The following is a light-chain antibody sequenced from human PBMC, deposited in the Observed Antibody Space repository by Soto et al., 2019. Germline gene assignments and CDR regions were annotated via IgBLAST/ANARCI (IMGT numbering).Light chain of an antibody. CDR2: GAS. CDR1: QSVSSN. CDR3: QQYNNWPPWT. Sequence: EIVMTQSPDTLSVCPGERARLSCRASQSVSSNLAWYQQKPGQAPRLHIYGASTRATGIPARFSGSGSGTEFTLTISSLQSEDFAVYYCQQYNNWPPWTFGQGTKVDIK. J-gene: IGKJ1*01. V-gene: IGKV3-15*01.